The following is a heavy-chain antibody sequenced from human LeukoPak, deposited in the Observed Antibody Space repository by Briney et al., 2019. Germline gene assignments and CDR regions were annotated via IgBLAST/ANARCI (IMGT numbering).Heavy chain of an antibody. CDR1: GASISSDKW. J-gene: IGHJ4*02. CDR2: INHSGNT. D-gene: IGHD5-12*01. CDR3: ARAGVWLPAV. V-gene: IGHV4-4*02. Sequence: PSEILSLTCAVSGASISSDKWWSWVRQPPGKGLEWIGEINHSGNTNYSPSLKSRVTMSADKSKNEFSLRLTSVTAADTAVYYCARAGVWLPAVWGQGTLVTVSS.